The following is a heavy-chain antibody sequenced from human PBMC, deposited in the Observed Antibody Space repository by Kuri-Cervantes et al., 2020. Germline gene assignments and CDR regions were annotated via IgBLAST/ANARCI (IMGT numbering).Heavy chain of an antibody. Sequence: SQTLSLTCAVSGFFISSGYYWGWIRQPPGKGLEWIGSIYHSGSTYYNPSLKSRVTISVDTSKNQFSLKLSSVTAADTAVYYCARRDFWSGYSDWFDPWGQGTLVTVSS. CDR1: GFFISSGYY. V-gene: IGHV4-38-2*01. CDR2: IYHSGST. D-gene: IGHD3-3*01. J-gene: IGHJ5*02. CDR3: ARRDFWSGYSDWFDP.